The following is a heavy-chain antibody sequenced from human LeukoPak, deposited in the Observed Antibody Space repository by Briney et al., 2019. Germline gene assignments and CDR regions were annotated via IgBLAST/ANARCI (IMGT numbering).Heavy chain of an antibody. CDR1: GYTFTSYY. J-gene: IGHJ5*02. CDR3: ARDMCSGGSCKEFDP. Sequence: ASVKVSFKASGYTFTSYYMHWVRQAPGQGLEWMGTINPSGGSTSYAQKFQGRVTMTRDTSTSTVYMELSSLRSEDTAVYYCARDMCSGGSCKEFDPWGQGTLVTVSS. CDR2: INPSGGST. V-gene: IGHV1-46*01. D-gene: IGHD2-15*01.